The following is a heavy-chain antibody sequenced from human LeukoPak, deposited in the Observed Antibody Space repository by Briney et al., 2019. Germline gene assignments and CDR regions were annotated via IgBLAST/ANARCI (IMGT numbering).Heavy chain of an antibody. CDR2: IHSGGST. CDR3: ARETYYYDSSGYTIGNSFDI. V-gene: IGHV4-4*07. CDR1: GGSINNNY. Sequence: PSETLSLTCTVSGGSINNNYWSWIRQPAGKGLEWIGHIHSGGSTHYNPSLRGRGTISVDASKNQSSLNLSSVTAADTAVYFCARETYYYDSSGYTIGNSFDIWGQGTMVTVSS. D-gene: IGHD3-22*01. J-gene: IGHJ3*02.